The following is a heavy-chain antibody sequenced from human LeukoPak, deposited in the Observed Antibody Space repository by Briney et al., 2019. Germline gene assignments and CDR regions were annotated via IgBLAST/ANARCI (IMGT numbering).Heavy chain of an antibody. V-gene: IGHV3-30-3*01. CDR3: ARNHDYGDYVAGFDY. J-gene: IGHJ4*02. CDR1: RFTFSSYA. CDR2: ISYDGSNK. D-gene: IGHD4-17*01. Sequence: ARSLRLSSAASRFTFSSYAMHWVRQAPGKGLEWVAVISYDGSNKYYADYVKGRFTISRDNSKNTLYLQMNSLRAEDTAVYYCARNHDYGDYVAGFDYWGQGTLVTVSS.